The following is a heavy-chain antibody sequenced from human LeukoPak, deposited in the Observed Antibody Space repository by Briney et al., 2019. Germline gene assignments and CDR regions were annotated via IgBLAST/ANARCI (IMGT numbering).Heavy chain of an antibody. CDR1: GFTFSSYA. CDR2: ISGSGGST. V-gene: IGHV3-23*01. D-gene: IGHD3-10*01. CDR3: AKATFGVPDHLWFGELLYLYFDY. Sequence: PGGSLGLSCAASGFTFSSYAMSWVRQAPGKGLEWVSAISGSGGSTYYADSVKGRFTISRDNSKNTLYLQMNSLRAEDTAVYYCAKATFGVPDHLWFGELLYLYFDYWGQGTLVTVSS. J-gene: IGHJ4*02.